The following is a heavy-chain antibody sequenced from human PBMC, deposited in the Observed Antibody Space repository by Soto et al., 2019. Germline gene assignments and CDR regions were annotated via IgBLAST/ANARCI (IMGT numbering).Heavy chain of an antibody. J-gene: IGHJ6*02. CDR3: ARLRDRSGTASIYNGMDV. CDR1: GVSLTSHY. CDR2: IYYSGST. V-gene: IGHV4-59*11. D-gene: IGHD3-22*01. Sequence: LSLTCRVSGVSLTSHYWTWIRQSPGKGLEWIGYIYYSGSTNYSPSLKSRLTMSIDTPSNQFSLNLSSVTAADTAIYYCARLRDRSGTASIYNGMDVWGPGTMVTVS.